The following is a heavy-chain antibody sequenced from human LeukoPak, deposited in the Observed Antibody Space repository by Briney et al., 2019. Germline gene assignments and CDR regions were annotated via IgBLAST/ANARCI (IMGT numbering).Heavy chain of an antibody. V-gene: IGHV3-7*05. CDR1: GFSFSRYW. D-gene: IGHD3-10*01. Sequence: PGGSLRLSCAAPGFSFSRYWMGWVRQAPGKGLEWVADINEDGSTIYYVNSVKGRFTISRDNAKNSLPLQLNTLRAEDRAVYYCARWSYVSGTWFLDSWGQGALVTVS. J-gene: IGHJ4*02. CDR2: INEDGSTI. CDR3: ARWSYVSGTWFLDS.